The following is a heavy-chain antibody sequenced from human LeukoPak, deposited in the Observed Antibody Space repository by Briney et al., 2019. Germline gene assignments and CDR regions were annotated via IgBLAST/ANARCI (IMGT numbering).Heavy chain of an antibody. Sequence: GESLKISCKGSGYNFTTYWISWVRQMPGKGLEWMGRIDPSDSYTNYSPSFQGHVTISADKSISTAYLQWSSLKASDTAMYYCARQRTAVDYYYGMDVWGKGTTVTVSS. D-gene: IGHD6-19*01. CDR2: IDPSDSYT. V-gene: IGHV5-10-1*01. CDR1: GYNFTTYW. CDR3: ARQRTAVDYYYGMDV. J-gene: IGHJ6*04.